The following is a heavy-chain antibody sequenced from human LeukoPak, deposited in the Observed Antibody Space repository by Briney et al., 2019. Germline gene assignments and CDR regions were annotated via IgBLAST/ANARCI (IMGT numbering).Heavy chain of an antibody. CDR2: ISDTGNT. Sequence: PGGSLRLSCAASGFTLSSYAMSWVRQAPGKGLEWVSAISDTGNTYHADSVKGRFTISRDSSKNTLYLQMNSLRAGDTAVYYCAKERGGEFDYWGQGTLVTVSS. J-gene: IGHJ4*02. D-gene: IGHD2-21*01. V-gene: IGHV3-23*01. CDR1: GFTLSSYA. CDR3: AKERGGEFDY.